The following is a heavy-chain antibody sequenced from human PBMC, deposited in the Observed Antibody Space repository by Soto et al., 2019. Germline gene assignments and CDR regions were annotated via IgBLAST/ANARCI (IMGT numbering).Heavy chain of an antibody. J-gene: IGHJ4*02. CDR2: IKQDGSEK. D-gene: IGHD1-26*01. CDR3: ARDGRSWSFDY. CDR1: GFSFSNDW. Sequence: EVQLVESGGGLVQPGGSLRLSCAASGFSFSNDWMSWVRQAPGKGLEWVANIKQDGSEKYYMDSVKGRFTISRDNAKNSLYLQVNSLRAEDTSVYYCARDGRSWSFDYWGQGTLVTVSS. V-gene: IGHV3-7*01.